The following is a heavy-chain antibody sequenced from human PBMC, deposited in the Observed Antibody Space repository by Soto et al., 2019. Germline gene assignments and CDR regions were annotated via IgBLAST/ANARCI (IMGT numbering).Heavy chain of an antibody. CDR1: GGSLSSGGYS. Sequence: TPSLTLAVSGGSLSSGGYSWGWVRPPPGKGLEWIGYIYHSGSTYYTPSLKSRVTISVDRSKNQFSLKLSSVTAADTAVYYCASTRTYDFWSGYSAVFDYWGQGTLVTVSS. J-gene: IGHJ4*02. CDR3: ASTRTYDFWSGYSAVFDY. CDR2: IYHSGST. D-gene: IGHD3-3*01. V-gene: IGHV4-30-2*01.